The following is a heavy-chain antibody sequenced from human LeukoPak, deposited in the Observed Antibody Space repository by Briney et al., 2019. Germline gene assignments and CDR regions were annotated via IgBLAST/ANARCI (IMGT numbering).Heavy chain of an antibody. CDR1: GYTFTGYY. CDR2: IDPNSGGT. D-gene: IGHD2-8*01. CDR3: ARVRRYCTNGVCYPDY. J-gene: IGHJ4*02. Sequence: ASVKVSCKASGYTFTGYYMHWVRQAPGQGLEWIGRIDPNSGGTSYAQKFQGRVTMTRNTSISTAYMELSSLRSEDTAVYYCARVRRYCTNGVCYPDYWGQGTLVTVSS. V-gene: IGHV1-2*06.